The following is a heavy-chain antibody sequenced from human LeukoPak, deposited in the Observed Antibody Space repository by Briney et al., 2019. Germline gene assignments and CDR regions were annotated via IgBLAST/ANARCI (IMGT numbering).Heavy chain of an antibody. J-gene: IGHJ4*02. D-gene: IGHD3-22*01. Sequence: GGSLRLSCAASGFTFSDYSMIWVRQAPGKGLEWVSSISTGSTYIYYADSVEGRFTVSRDNAKNSLCLQMNSLRAEDTAVYYCARGDDFYDGSGPYYFDYWGQGTRVTVSS. V-gene: IGHV3-21*01. CDR3: ARGDDFYDGSGPYYFDY. CDR2: ISTGSTYI. CDR1: GFTFSDYS.